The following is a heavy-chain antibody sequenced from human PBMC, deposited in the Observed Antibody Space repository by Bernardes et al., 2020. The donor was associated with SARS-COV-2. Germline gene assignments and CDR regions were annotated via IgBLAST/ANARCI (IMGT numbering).Heavy chain of an antibody. CDR2: ISYEGSKK. D-gene: IGHD3-10*01. Sequence: GGSLRLSCAASGFSFNNYGMHWVRQAPGKGLEWVAGISYEGSKKDYADSVKGRFTISRDPFKNTLYLEMNSLRVEDTALYYCARPLHPPRLLWVRELAVNEWFEAWGEGGLGKVPS. CDR3: ARPLHPPRLLWVRELAVNEWFEA. V-gene: IGHV3-30*03. CDR1: GFSFNNYG. J-gene: IGHJ5*02.